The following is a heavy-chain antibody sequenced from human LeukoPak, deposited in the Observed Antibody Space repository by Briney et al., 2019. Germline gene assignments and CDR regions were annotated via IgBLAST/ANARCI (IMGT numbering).Heavy chain of an antibody. Sequence: SETLSLTCTVSGGSIDSRSYYWDWTRQAPGKGLEWIGSIYHSGSTAYNPSLKSRVTIFVDTSKNQFSLKLNSVAAADTAVYYCARRSEFDNTHYHYFDYWGQGALVTVSS. D-gene: IGHD2-15*01. V-gene: IGHV4-39*01. CDR3: ARRSEFDNTHYHYFDY. CDR1: GGSIDSRSYY. J-gene: IGHJ4*02. CDR2: IYHSGST.